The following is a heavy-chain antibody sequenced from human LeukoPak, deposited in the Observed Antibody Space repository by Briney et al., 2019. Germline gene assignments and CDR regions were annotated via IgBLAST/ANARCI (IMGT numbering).Heavy chain of an antibody. J-gene: IGHJ4*02. V-gene: IGHV4-59*12. CDR1: GGSISSYY. CDR3: ARKNIAADFDY. Sequence: PSETLSLTCTVSGGSISSYYWSWIRQPPGKGLEWIGYIYYSGSTNYNPSLKSRVTISVDTSKNQFSLKLSSVTAADTAVYYCARKNIAADFDYWGQRTLVTVSS. CDR2: IYYSGST. D-gene: IGHD6-25*01.